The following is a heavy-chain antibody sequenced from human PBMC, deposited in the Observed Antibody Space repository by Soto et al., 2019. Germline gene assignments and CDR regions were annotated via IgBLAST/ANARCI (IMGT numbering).Heavy chain of an antibody. J-gene: IGHJ4*02. Sequence: GASVKVSCKASGYTFISYGISWVRQAPGQGLEWMGWISAYNGNTNYAQKLQGRVTMTTDTSTSTAYMELRSLRSDDTAVYYCARSFAMDCGDDCSFDYWGQGTLVTVSS. D-gene: IGHD2-21*02. CDR2: ISAYNGNT. CDR1: GYTFISYG. V-gene: IGHV1-18*01. CDR3: ARSFAMDCGDDCSFDY.